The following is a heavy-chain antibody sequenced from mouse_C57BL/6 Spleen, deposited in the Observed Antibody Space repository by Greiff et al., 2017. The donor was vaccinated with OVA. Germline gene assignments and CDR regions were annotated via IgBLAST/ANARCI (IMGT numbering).Heavy chain of an antibody. D-gene: IGHD6-1*01. CDR2: IYPGDGDT. V-gene: IGHV1-80*01. Sequence: QVQLQQSGAELVKPGASVKISCKASGYAFSSYWMNWVKQRPGKGLEWIGQIYPGDGDTNYNGKFKGKATLTADKSSSTAYMQLSSLTSEDSAVYFCARGLLSYAMDYWGQGTSVTVSS. CDR3: ARGLLSYAMDY. J-gene: IGHJ4*01. CDR1: GYAFSSYW.